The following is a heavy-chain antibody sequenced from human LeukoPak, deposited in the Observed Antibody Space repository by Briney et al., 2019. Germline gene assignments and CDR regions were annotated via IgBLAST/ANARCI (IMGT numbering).Heavy chain of an antibody. V-gene: IGHV3-7*01. CDR1: GFTFSDYW. Sequence: GGSLRLSCTGSGFTFSDYWMNWARQAPGKGLEWVADLRPDGSDKYYVDSVKGRFTISRDNAKKLVYLQMNSLRAEDTAVYYCARDAYDDASESWGQGTLVTVSS. CDR2: LRPDGSDK. D-gene: IGHD3-3*01. CDR3: ARDAYDDASES. J-gene: IGHJ5*02.